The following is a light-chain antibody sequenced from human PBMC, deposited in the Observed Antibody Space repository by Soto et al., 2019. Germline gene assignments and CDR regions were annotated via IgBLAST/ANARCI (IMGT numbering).Light chain of an antibody. CDR1: QSVSSSY. Sequence: EIVLTQSPGTLSLSPVERATLSCRASQSVSSSYLAWYQQKPGQAPRLLIYGASSRATGIPDRFSGSGSGTDFTLTISRLETEDFAVFYCQQYGTSEIIFGQGTRLEIK. CDR2: GAS. V-gene: IGKV3-20*01. CDR3: QQYGTSEII. J-gene: IGKJ5*01.